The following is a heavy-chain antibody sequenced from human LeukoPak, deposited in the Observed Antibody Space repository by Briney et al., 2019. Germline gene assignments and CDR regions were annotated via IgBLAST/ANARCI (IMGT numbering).Heavy chain of an antibody. V-gene: IGHV4-59*01. Sequence: SETLSLTCTVSGGSISIYYWSWIRQPPGKGLEWIGYIYYSGSTNYNPSLKSRVTISVDTSKNQFSLKLSSVTAADTAVYYCAGSNADGDNWFDPWGQGTLVTVSS. CDR2: IYYSGST. D-gene: IGHD3-16*01. CDR1: GGSISIYY. J-gene: IGHJ5*02. CDR3: AGSNADGDNWFDP.